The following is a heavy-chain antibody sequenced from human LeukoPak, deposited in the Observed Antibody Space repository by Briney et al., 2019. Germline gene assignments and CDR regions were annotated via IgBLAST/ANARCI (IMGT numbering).Heavy chain of an antibody. V-gene: IGHV3-23*01. D-gene: IGHD6-19*01. CDR1: GFSFSSYA. Sequence: GGPLTLSCAASGFSFSSYAMSWVRQAPGKGLEWVSSISGSGDNTYYAESVKGRFTISRDNSKNTLFLQMNSLRAEDTAVFYCAKRSGYTTGWFFDFWGQGTLVTVSS. J-gene: IGHJ4*02. CDR3: AKRSGYTTGWFFDF. CDR2: ISGSGDNT.